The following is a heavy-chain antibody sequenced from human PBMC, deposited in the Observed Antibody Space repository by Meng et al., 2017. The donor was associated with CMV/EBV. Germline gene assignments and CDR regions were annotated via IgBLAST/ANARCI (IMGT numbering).Heavy chain of an antibody. Sequence: GRLVESGGDLGKPWASLRRSWAASGFTCISFSMNSVRQAPGKGLEWVSSICSSGSSIYYADSVKSRFTISRDNAKNSMYLQMNSLRAENTAVYDCARGGYWGQGTLVTVSS. CDR1: GFTCISFS. J-gene: IGHJ4*02. V-gene: IGHV3-21*01. CDR2: ICSSGSSI. CDR3: ARGGY.